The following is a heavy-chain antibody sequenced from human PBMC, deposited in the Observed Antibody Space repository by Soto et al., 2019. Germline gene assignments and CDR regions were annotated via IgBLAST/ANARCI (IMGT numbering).Heavy chain of an antibody. CDR1: GFTFSSYA. CDR3: AKDGGGDNYHHYVMAV. J-gene: IGHJ6*02. V-gene: IGHV3-23*01. D-gene: IGHD3-16*01. CDR2: ISGSGGST. Sequence: GSLRLSCAASGFTFSSYAMSWVRQAPGKGLEWVSAISGSGGSTYYADSVKGRFTISRDNSKNTLYLQMNSLRAEDTAVYYCAKDGGGDNYHHYVMAVWGQGTTVTVSS.